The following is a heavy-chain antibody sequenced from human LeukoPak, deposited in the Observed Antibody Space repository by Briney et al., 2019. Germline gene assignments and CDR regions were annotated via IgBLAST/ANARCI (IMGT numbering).Heavy chain of an antibody. CDR1: GVTFSEYY. Sequence: GGSLRLSCAASGVTFSEYYMSGVREAPGGGVEWVSYISSSGSTIYYADSVKGRFTISRDNAKNSLYLQMNSLRAEDTAVYYCARVRPYFDYWGQGTLVTVSS. V-gene: IGHV3-11*01. D-gene: IGHD6-25*01. CDR3: ARVRPYFDY. CDR2: ISSSGSTI. J-gene: IGHJ4*02.